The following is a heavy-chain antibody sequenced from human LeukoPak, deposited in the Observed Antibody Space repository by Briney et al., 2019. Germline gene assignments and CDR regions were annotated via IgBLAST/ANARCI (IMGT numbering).Heavy chain of an antibody. Sequence: VASVKVSCKASGYTFTSYDISWVRQATGQGLEWVGWMNPNSGNTGYAQKFQGRVTMTRNTSISTAYMELSSLRSEDTAVYYCARGTCSSTSCYVHYYYYGMDVWGQGTTVTVSS. V-gene: IGHV1-8*01. CDR2: MNPNSGNT. J-gene: IGHJ6*02. D-gene: IGHD2-2*01. CDR1: GYTFTSYD. CDR3: ARGTCSSTSCYVHYYYYGMDV.